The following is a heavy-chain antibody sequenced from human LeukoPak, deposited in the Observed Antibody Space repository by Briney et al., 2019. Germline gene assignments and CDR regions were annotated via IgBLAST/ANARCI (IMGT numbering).Heavy chain of an antibody. CDR2: ISYDGSNK. Sequence: GGSLRLSCAASGFTFSSYGMHWVRQAPGKGLEWVAFISYDGSNKYYADSMKGRFTISRDNSKNTLYLQMNSLRAEDTAVYYCAKEYGSGSPIDYWGQGTLVTVSS. V-gene: IGHV3-30*18. CDR3: AKEYGSGSPIDY. J-gene: IGHJ4*02. CDR1: GFTFSSYG. D-gene: IGHD3-10*01.